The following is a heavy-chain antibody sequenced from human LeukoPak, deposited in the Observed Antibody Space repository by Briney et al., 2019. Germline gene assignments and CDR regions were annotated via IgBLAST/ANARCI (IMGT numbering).Heavy chain of an antibody. V-gene: IGHV4-34*01. CDR1: GGSFSGYY. CDR2: INHSGST. CDR3: ARTYGDYEEY. J-gene: IGHJ4*02. D-gene: IGHD4-17*01. Sequence: PSETLSLTCAVYGGSFSGYYWSWIRQPPGKGLEWIGEINHSGSTNYNPSLKSRVTISVDTSKNQFSLKLSSVTAADTAVYYCARTYGDYEEYWGQGTLVTVSS.